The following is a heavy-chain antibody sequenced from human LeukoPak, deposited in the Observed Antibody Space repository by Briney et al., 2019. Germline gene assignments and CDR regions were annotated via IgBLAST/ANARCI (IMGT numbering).Heavy chain of an antibody. CDR3: ARSPQGTATTANWLDP. CDR1: GYSFTSYW. CDR2: IYPGDSDT. J-gene: IGHJ5*02. V-gene: IGHV5-51*01. D-gene: IGHD4-17*01. Sequence: GESLKISCKGSGYSFTSYWIGWVRQMPGKGLEWMGIIYPGDSDTRYSPSFQGQVTISADKSISTAYLQWSSLKASDTAMYYCARSPQGTATTANWLDPWGQGTLVTVSS.